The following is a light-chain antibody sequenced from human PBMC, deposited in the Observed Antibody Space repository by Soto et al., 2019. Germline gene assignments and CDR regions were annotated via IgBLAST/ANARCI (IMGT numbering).Light chain of an antibody. V-gene: IGKV1-39*01. CDR1: QSISNY. J-gene: IGKJ2*01. CDR2: AAS. Sequence: DIQMTQSPSSLSVSVGDRVTITCRASQSISNYLKWYQQKAGKAPKLLIYAASSLQSGVPSRFSGSGSGTDFTLTISSLQPEDFATYYCQQSYSTPYTFGQGTKLEIK. CDR3: QQSYSTPYT.